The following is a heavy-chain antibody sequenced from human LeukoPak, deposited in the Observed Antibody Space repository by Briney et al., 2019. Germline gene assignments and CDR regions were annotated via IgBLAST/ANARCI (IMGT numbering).Heavy chain of an antibody. J-gene: IGHJ4*02. D-gene: IGHD3-22*01. CDR3: ARDGIGSGYYNY. CDR2: MSGSGGST. V-gene: IGHV3-23*01. Sequence: QPGRSLRLSCAASGFTFSSYAMHWVRQAPGKGLEWVSAMSGSGGSTYYAESVKGRFTISRDNSKNTLYLQMNSLRVEDTAVYYCARDGIGSGYYNYWGQGTLATVSS. CDR1: GFTFSSYA.